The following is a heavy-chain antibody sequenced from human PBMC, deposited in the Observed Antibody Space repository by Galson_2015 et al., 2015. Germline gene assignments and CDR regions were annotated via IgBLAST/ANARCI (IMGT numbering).Heavy chain of an antibody. CDR2: IWYDGSNK. V-gene: IGHV3-33*01. J-gene: IGHJ4*02. Sequence: SLRLSCAASGFTFSSYGMHWVRQAPGKGLEWVAVIWYDGSNKYYADSVKGRFTISRDNSKNTLYLQMNSLRAEDTAVYYCARDLGYCSGGSCPGHFDYWGQGTLVTVSS. CDR3: ARDLGYCSGGSCPGHFDY. CDR1: GFTFSSYG. D-gene: IGHD2-15*01.